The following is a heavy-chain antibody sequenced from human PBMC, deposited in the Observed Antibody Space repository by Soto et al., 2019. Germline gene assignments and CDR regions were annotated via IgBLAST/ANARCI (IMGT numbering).Heavy chain of an antibody. CDR2: TYYRSKWYN. D-gene: IGHD2-2*01. Sequence: SQTLSLTCAISGDSVSSNSAAWNWIRQSPSRGLEWLGRTYYRSKWYNDYAVSVKSRITINPDTSKNQFSLKLSSVTAADTAVYYCARHVLVPAAAWFDPWGQGTLVTVSS. CDR3: ARHVLVPAAAWFDP. V-gene: IGHV6-1*01. J-gene: IGHJ5*02. CDR1: GDSVSSNSAA.